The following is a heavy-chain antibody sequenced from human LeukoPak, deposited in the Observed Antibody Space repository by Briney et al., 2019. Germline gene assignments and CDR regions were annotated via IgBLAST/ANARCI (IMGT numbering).Heavy chain of an antibody. CDR3: AXXXXXXNPFDY. CDR1: AYTFSHYY. V-gene: IGHV1-2*02. J-gene: IGHJ4*02. Sequence: ASVTVSCKSSAYTFSHYYVHWVRQAPGQGLEWMGWFHPSSGGAGYAQKFQGRVIMTRDTSISTAYMQLTRLTSDDTAASYCAXXXXXXNPFDYWGQGTLVTVSS. CDR2: FHPSSGGA.